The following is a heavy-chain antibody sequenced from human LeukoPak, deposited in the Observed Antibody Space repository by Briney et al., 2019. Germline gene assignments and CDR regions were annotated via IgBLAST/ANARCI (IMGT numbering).Heavy chain of an antibody. CDR2: ISDIGSI. D-gene: IGHD2-8*02. J-gene: IGHJ4*02. Sequence: ASETLSLTRTVSGGSISSYYWSWIRQPPGKGLEWIAYISDIGSINYNPSLKSRVTISLDTSKNQFSLKLSSVTAADTAVYYCAGHHPRNTVDFWGQGTLVTVSS. CDR1: GGSISSYY. CDR3: AGHHPRNTVDF. V-gene: IGHV4-59*08.